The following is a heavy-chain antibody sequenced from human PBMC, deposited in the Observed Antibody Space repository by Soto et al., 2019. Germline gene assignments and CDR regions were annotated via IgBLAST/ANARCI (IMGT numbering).Heavy chain of an antibody. Sequence: PVVSLILACAACGFTFSEDYMEGVRQAPVNGLEWVGRTRNKANSYTTEYAASVKGRFTIPRDDSKNSLYLQMNSLKTEDTAVYYCARGYCSHGVSYRYIDPWG. CDR3: ARGYCSHGVSYRYIDP. D-gene: IGHD2-8*01. V-gene: IGHV3-72*01. CDR2: TRNKANSYTT. J-gene: IGHJ5*02. CDR1: GFTFSEDY.